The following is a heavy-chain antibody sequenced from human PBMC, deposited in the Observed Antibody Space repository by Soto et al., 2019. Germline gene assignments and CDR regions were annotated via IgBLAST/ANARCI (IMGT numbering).Heavy chain of an antibody. CDR3: ARDAGGSHSSGWYVSCY. J-gene: IGHJ4*02. V-gene: IGHV1-18*01. Sequence: QVQLVQSGAEVKKPGASVKVSCKASGYTFTSYGISWVRHAPGQGLEWMGWLSAYNGNTNYAQQLQGRVTMTTDTSTRTAYMELSSLRSDDTAVYYCARDAGGSHSSGWYVSCYWGQGTLVTVAS. CDR2: LSAYNGNT. CDR1: GYTFTSYG. D-gene: IGHD6-19*01.